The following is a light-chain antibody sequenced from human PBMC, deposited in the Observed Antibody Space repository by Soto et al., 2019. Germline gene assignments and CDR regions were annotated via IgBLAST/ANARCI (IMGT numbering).Light chain of an antibody. Sequence: EIVLTQSPGTLSLSPGERATLSCRASQSVSSNYLAWYQQKPGQAPRLLIYGASSRATGIPDRFSGSGSGTDFAHTISRLEPGDFAVYYCQQYGRSPPYTFGRGTKLEIK. J-gene: IGKJ2*01. CDR3: QQYGRSPPYT. V-gene: IGKV3-20*01. CDR2: GAS. CDR1: QSVSSNY.